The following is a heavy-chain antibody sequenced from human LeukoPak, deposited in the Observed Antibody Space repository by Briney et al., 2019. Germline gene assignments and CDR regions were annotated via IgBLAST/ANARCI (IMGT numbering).Heavy chain of an antibody. Sequence: SETLSLTCTVSGGSISIYYWNWIRQPAGKGLEWIGRIYTSGSTNYNPSLKSRVTMSLDTSKNQFSLKLSSVTAADTAVYYCARDYYDSSGHFPFDYWGQGTLVTVSS. D-gene: IGHD3-22*01. CDR3: ARDYYDSSGHFPFDY. V-gene: IGHV4-4*07. CDR2: IYTSGST. J-gene: IGHJ4*02. CDR1: GGSISIYY.